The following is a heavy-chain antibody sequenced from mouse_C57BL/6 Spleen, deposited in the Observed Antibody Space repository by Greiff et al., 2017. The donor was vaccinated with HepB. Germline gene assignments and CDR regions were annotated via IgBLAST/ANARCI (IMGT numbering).Heavy chain of an antibody. V-gene: IGHV5-6*02. Sequence: DVMLVESGGDLVKPGGSLKLSCAASGFTFSSYGMSWVRQTPDKRLEWVATISSGGSYTYYPDSVKGRFTISRDNAKNTLYLQRSSLKSEDTAMYYCARHRYGSVYYFDYWGQGTTLTVSS. CDR2: ISSGGSYT. J-gene: IGHJ2*01. D-gene: IGHD2-10*02. CDR1: GFTFSSYG. CDR3: ARHRYGSVYYFDY.